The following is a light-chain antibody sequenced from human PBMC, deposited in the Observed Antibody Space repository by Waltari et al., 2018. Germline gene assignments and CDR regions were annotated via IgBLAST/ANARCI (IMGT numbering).Light chain of an antibody. CDR1: QAITNY. CDR2: DAS. Sequence: DIQLTQSPSSLSASVGDRVTITCQASQAITNYLNWYQQKPGKAPKLLIYDASNLQSGVPSRFSGSQSGTEFTFNIASLQPEDVATYYCQRYDNLPVFAFGPGTKVNVK. J-gene: IGKJ3*01. V-gene: IGKV1-33*01. CDR3: QRYDNLPVFA.